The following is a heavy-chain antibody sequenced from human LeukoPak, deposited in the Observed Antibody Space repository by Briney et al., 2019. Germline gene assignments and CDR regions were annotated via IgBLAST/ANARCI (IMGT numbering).Heavy chain of an antibody. J-gene: IGHJ4*02. V-gene: IGHV4-34*01. CDR1: GGSFSGYY. CDR3: ATGGGGNHPFDY. CDR2: INHSGST. D-gene: IGHD4-23*01. Sequence: SETLSLTCAVYGGSFSGYYWSWIRQRPGKGLEWIGEINHSGSTNYNPSLKSRVTISVDTSKNQFSLKLSSVTAADTAVYYCATGGGGNHPFDYWGQGTLVTVSS.